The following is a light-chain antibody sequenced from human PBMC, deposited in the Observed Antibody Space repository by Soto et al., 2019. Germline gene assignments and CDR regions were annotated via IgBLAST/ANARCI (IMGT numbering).Light chain of an antibody. CDR3: QQGYNWPLT. CDR2: GAS. Sequence: EIVMTQSPATLSLSPGERAALSCRASQSINSELAWYQQKPGQPPRLLIYGASTRATGVPARLTGSESGSEFTLTISGLQSADFAVYYCQQGYNWPLTFGQGTRLEI. CDR1: QSINSE. V-gene: IGKV3-15*01. J-gene: IGKJ2*01.